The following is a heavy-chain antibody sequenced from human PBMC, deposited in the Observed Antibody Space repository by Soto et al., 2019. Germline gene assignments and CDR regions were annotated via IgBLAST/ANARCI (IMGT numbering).Heavy chain of an antibody. CDR1: GGTFSSYA. V-gene: IGHV1-69*01. D-gene: IGHD7-27*01. Sequence: QVQLVQSGAEVKKPGSSVKVSCKASGGTFSSYAISWVRQAPGQGLEWMGGIIPIFGTANYAQKFQGRVTITADESTSTAYMELSSLRSEDTAVYYCARDRLGIPEGRDKNYYYGMDVWGQGTTVTVSS. CDR3: ARDRLGIPEGRDKNYYYGMDV. CDR2: IIPIFGTA. J-gene: IGHJ6*02.